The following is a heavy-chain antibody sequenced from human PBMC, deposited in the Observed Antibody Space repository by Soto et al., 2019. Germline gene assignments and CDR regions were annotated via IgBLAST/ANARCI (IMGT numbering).Heavy chain of an antibody. V-gene: IGHV4-39*01. J-gene: IGHJ6*02. CDR3: ARQISSIAARPEYYYYGMDV. CDR1: GGSISSSSYY. CDR2: IYYSGST. Sequence: QLQLQESGPGLVKPSETLSLTCTVSGGSISSSSYYWGWIRQPPGKGLEWIGSIYYSGSTYYNPSLKSRVTLSVDTSKNQFSLKRSSVTAADTAVYYCARQISSIAARPEYYYYGMDVWGQGTTVTVSS. D-gene: IGHD6-6*01.